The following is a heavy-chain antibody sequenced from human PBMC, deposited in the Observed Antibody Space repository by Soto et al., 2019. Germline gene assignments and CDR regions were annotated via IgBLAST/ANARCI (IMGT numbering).Heavy chain of an antibody. V-gene: IGHV4-39*01. CDR3: ARHVLAAAATRYYFDY. J-gene: IGHJ4*02. CDR1: GGSISSSSYY. D-gene: IGHD6-25*01. Sequence: SENLSLTCTVSGGSISSSSYYWGWIRRPPGKGLEWIGSIYYSGSTYYNPSLKSRVTISVDTSKNQFSLKLSSVTAADTAVYYCARHVLAAAATRYYFDYWCQGTLVT. CDR2: IYYSGST.